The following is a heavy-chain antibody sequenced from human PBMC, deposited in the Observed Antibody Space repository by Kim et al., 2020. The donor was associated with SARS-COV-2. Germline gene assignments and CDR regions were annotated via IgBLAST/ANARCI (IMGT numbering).Heavy chain of an antibody. CDR3: ARDVSVYYDSSGRTYLGAFDI. Sequence: GGSLRLSCAASGFTFSTYWMSWVRQAPGKGLEWVANIKRDGSEKYYVDSVKGRFTISRDNPKNSLYLQMNSLRVEDTAVYYCARDVSVYYDSSGRTYLGAFDIWGKGTRVTVSS. CDR2: IKRDGSEK. J-gene: IGHJ3*02. V-gene: IGHV3-7*03. D-gene: IGHD3-22*01. CDR1: GFTFSTYW.